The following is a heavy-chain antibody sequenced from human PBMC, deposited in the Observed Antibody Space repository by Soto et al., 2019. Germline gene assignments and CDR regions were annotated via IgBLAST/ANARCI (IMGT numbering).Heavy chain of an antibody. V-gene: IGHV3-30-3*01. Sequence: GGSLRLSCAASGFTFSSYAMHWVRQAPGKGLEWVAVISYDGSNKYYADSVKGRLTISRDNSKNTLYLQMNSLRAEDTAVYYCARKDDYVWYHYYRMDVWGQGTTVTVSS. CDR2: ISYDGSNK. CDR3: ARKDDYVWYHYYRMDV. CDR1: GFTFSSYA. J-gene: IGHJ6*02. D-gene: IGHD3-16*01.